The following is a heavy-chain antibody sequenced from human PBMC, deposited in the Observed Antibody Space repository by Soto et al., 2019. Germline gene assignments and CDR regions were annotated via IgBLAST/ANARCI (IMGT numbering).Heavy chain of an antibody. V-gene: IGHV4-59*01. D-gene: IGHD5-18*01. J-gene: IGHJ4*02. CDR2: IYPSGST. CDR3: ARAGTAMVQLDY. Sequence: SETLCLTCTVSRGSISSYFWSRIRQPPGKGLERIGYIYPSGSTNYNPSLKSRVTISVDTSKNQLSLKLTSVTAADTAVYYCARAGTAMVQLDYWGQGTLVTVSS. CDR1: RGSISSYF.